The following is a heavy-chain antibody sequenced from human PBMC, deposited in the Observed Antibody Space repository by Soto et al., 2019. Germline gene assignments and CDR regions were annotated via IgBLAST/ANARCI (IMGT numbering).Heavy chain of an antibody. J-gene: IGHJ4*02. CDR3: AREGRKDYDILTGSYSYYFDY. CDR2: IYYSGST. V-gene: IGHV4-31*03. CDR1: GGSISSGGYY. Sequence: SETLSLTCTVSGGSISSGGYYWSWIRQHPGKGLEWIGYIYYSGSTYYNPSLKSRVTISVDTSKNQFSLKLSSVTATDTAVYYCAREGRKDYDILTGSYSYYFDYWGQGTLVTVSS. D-gene: IGHD3-9*01.